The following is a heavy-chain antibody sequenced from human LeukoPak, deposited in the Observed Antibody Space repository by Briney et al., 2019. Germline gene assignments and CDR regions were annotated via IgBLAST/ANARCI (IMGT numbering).Heavy chain of an antibody. CDR2: IDDSGST. CDR1: GGSISIGGYY. J-gene: IGHJ2*01. D-gene: IGHD3-22*01. CDR3: ARDGPDSSGRYFDL. Sequence: SETLSLTCTVSGGSISIGGYYWSWIRQPAGKGLEWIGRIDDSGSTNYNPSFKSRFTISVDTSKNQFSLRLTSVTAADTAVYYCARDGPDSSGRYFDLWGRGTLVTVSS. V-gene: IGHV4-61*02.